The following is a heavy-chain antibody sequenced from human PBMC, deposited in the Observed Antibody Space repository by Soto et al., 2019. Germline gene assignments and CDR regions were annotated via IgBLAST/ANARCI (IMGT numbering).Heavy chain of an antibody. CDR3: AKDMGGITIFGVVIGPIDY. CDR1: GFTFSSYA. J-gene: IGHJ4*02. D-gene: IGHD3-3*01. V-gene: IGHV3-23*01. CDR2: ISGSGGST. Sequence: PGGSLRLSCAASGFTFSSYAMSWARQAPGKGQEWVSAISGSGGSTYYADSVKGRFTISRDNSKNTLYLQMNSLRAEDTAVFYCAKDMGGITIFGVVIGPIDYWGQGTLVTVSS.